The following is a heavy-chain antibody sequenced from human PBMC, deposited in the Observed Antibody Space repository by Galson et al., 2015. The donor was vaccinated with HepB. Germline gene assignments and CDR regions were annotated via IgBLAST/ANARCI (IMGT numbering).Heavy chain of an antibody. V-gene: IGHV1-46*01. CDR3: VRDYYDTSRQWVY. D-gene: IGHD3-22*01. J-gene: IGHJ4*02. CDR1: GYTFTSYD. Sequence: SVKVSCKASGYTFTSYDIHWVRQAPGQGLEWMGIINPSGGSTSYAQKLQGRVTMTRDTSTSTVYMELSSLRSEDTAVYYCVRDYYDTSRQWVYWGQGTLGTVSS. CDR2: INPSGGST.